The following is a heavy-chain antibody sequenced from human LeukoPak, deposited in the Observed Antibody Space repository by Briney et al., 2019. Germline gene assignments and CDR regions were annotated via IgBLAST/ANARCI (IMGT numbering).Heavy chain of an antibody. Sequence: GASLEVSWEGSGYSFTSYWIGWVRQMPGKGLEWMWIIYPGDSDTRYSASFQGQVTISADKSISTSDLQLISLKASDTAMYYCARRPLGHPWDAFDIWGQGTMVTVSS. J-gene: IGHJ3*02. CDR2: IYPGDSDT. V-gene: IGHV5-51*01. CDR3: ARRPLGHPWDAFDI. CDR1: GYSFTSYW.